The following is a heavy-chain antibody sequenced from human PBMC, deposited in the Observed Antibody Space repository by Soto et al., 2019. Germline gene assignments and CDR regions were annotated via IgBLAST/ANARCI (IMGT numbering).Heavy chain of an antibody. Sequence: GGSLRLSCAASGFTFSSYWMSWVRQAPGKGLEWVANIKQDGSEKYYVDSVKGRFTISRDNAKNSLYLQMNSLRAEDTAVYYCARDSLTGTWGYYYYYMDVWGKGTTVTVSS. CDR3: ARDSLTGTWGYYYYYMDV. CDR1: GFTFSSYW. J-gene: IGHJ6*03. D-gene: IGHD1-20*01. CDR2: IKQDGSEK. V-gene: IGHV3-7*01.